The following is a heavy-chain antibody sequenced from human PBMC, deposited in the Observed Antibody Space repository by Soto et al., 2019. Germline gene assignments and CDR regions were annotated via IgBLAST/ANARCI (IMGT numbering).Heavy chain of an antibody. CDR1: GGSISSSNC. Sequence: SETLSLTCAVSGGSISSSNCWSWVRQPPGKGLEWIGEIYHSGSTNYNPSLKSRVTISVDKSKNQFSLKLSSVTAADTAVFYCARVEGRFYYGMDVWGQGTMVTVSS. V-gene: IGHV4-4*02. J-gene: IGHJ6*02. CDR3: ARVEGRFYYGMDV. CDR2: IYHSGST.